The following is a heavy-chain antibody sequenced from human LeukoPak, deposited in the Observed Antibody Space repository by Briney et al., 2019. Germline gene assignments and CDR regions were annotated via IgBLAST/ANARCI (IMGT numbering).Heavy chain of an antibody. Sequence: GGSLRLSCAASGFTFSSYSMNWVRQAPGKGLEWVANIKQDGSEKYYVDSVKGRFTISRDNAKNSLYLQMNSLRAEDTAVYYCAKSKAGSGSYGDYWGQGTLVTVSS. CDR1: GFTFSSYS. J-gene: IGHJ4*02. CDR2: IKQDGSEK. D-gene: IGHD1-26*01. CDR3: AKSKAGSGSYGDY. V-gene: IGHV3-7*03.